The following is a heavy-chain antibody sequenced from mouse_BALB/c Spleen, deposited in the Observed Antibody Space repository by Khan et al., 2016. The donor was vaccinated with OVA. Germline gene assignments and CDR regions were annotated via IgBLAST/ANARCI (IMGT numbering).Heavy chain of an antibody. J-gene: IGHJ4*01. CDR3: ARVGYAGTMDY. D-gene: IGHD4-1*01. CDR1: GYTFTNNG. CDR2: INTYTGEP. V-gene: IGHV9-3-1*01. Sequence: QIQLVQSGPELKKPGETVKISCKASGYTFTNNGMNWVKQNPGKGLKWMGWINTYTGEPTYVNDFKGRFAFSLETSATTAYLQISNLKNEDTATYCCARVGYAGTMDYWGQGTSVTVCS.